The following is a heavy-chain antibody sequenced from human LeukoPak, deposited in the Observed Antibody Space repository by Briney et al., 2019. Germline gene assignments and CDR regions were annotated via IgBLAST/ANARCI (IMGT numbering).Heavy chain of an antibody. CDR2: ISGSGGST. CDR1: GFTFSSYA. CDR3: AKDKRSTYYDYIWGSYRDWGDY. Sequence: GGSLRLSCAASGFTFSSYAMSWVRQAPGKGLEWVSAISGSGGSTYYADSVKGRFTISRDNSKNTLYLQMNSLRAEDTAVYYCAKDKRSTYYDYIWGSYRDWGDYWGQGTLVTVSS. V-gene: IGHV3-23*01. J-gene: IGHJ4*02. D-gene: IGHD3-16*02.